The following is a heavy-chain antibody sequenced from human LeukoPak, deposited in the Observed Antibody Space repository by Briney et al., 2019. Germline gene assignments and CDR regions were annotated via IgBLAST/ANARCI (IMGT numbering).Heavy chain of an antibody. Sequence: ASVKVSCKASGYTFTSYAMHWVRQAPGQRLEWMGWINAGNGNTKYSQKFQGRVTMTTDTSTSTAYMELRSLRSDDTAVYYCARGPPTPQYFQHWGQGTLVTVSS. J-gene: IGHJ1*01. CDR1: GYTFTSYA. CDR2: INAGNGNT. V-gene: IGHV1-3*01. CDR3: ARGPPTPQYFQH. D-gene: IGHD2-15*01.